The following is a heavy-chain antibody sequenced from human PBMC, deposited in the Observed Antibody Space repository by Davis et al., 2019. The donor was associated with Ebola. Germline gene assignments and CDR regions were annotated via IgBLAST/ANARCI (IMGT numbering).Heavy chain of an antibody. J-gene: IGHJ4*02. Sequence: GGSLRLSCAASGFTFSSYAMYWVRQAPGKGLEWVAFISYDGNNKYYADSVRGRFTISRDNSKNTLYLQMNSLRAEDTAVYYCTRAPGVRIVNFDYWGQGTLVTVSS. V-gene: IGHV3-30*04. D-gene: IGHD3-10*01. CDR2: ISYDGNNK. CDR3: TRAPGVRIVNFDY. CDR1: GFTFSSYA.